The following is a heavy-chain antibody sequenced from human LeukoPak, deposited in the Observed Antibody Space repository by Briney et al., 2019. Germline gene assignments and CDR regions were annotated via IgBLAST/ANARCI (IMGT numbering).Heavy chain of an antibody. CDR1: GYTFTGYY. V-gene: IGHV1-2*02. CDR2: INPNSGGT. J-gene: IGHJ4*02. CDR3: ARVAVAGTFEYYFDY. Sequence: ASVKVSCKASGYTFTGYYMHWVRPAAGQGLAWMGWINPNSGGTNYAQKFQGRVTMTRDTSISTAYVELSRLRSDDTAIYYCARVAVAGTFEYYFDYWGQGSLVIVSS. D-gene: IGHD6-19*01.